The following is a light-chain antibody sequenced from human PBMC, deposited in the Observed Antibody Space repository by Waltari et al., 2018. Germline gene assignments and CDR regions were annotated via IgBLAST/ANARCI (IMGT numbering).Light chain of an antibody. CDR2: SNN. V-gene: IGLV1-44*01. CDR1: SSNIGSNP. J-gene: IGLJ3*02. CDR3: AAWDDSLNGRV. Sequence: QSVLTQPPSASGTPGQRVTISCSGSSSNIGSNPVNWYQQLPGTAPKLLIYSNNQRPSGVPDRFSGSKSGTSASLAINGLQSEDEADYYCAAWDDSLNGRVFGGGTKLTVL.